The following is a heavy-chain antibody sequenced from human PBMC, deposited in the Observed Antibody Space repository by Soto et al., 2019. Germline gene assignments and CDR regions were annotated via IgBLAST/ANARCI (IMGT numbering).Heavy chain of an antibody. Sequence: QVQLQESGPGLVKPLETLSLTCTVPGGSITSYYWSWVRQPPGKGLEWIGYIYYNGNINYNPSLESRLTIALDTAKNQFSLRLSSVIAADTAVYYCATGRVYFGSEYWGQGTLVTVSS. J-gene: IGHJ4*02. D-gene: IGHD3-10*01. CDR1: GGSITSYY. V-gene: IGHV4-59*01. CDR3: ATGRVYFGSEY. CDR2: IYYNGNI.